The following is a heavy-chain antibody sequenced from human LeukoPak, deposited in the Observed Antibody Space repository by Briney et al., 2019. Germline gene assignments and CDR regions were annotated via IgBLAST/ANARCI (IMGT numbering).Heavy chain of an antibody. CDR1: GFTFSSYA. CDR3: AKDGSYISSGWYPLWFDP. Sequence: GGSLRLSCAASGFTFSSYAMHWVRQAPGKGLERVAVISYDGSNKYYADSVKGRFTISRDNSKNTLYLQTNSLRAEDTAVYYCAKDGSYISSGWYPLWFDPWGQGTLVTVSS. D-gene: IGHD6-19*01. CDR2: ISYDGSNK. J-gene: IGHJ5*02. V-gene: IGHV3-30-3*01.